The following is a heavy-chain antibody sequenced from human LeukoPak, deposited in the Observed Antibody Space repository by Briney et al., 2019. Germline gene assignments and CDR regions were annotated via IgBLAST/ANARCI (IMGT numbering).Heavy chain of an antibody. CDR1: GFTFSSSA. CDR3: AKVESPYFDY. Sequence: GGSLRLSCAASGFTFSSSAMSWVRQVPGKGLEWVSGISASGGSTSYADSVRGRFTISRDNSKNTLYLQMNSLRAEDTAVYYCAKVESPYFDYWGQGTLVTVSS. CDR2: ISASGGST. J-gene: IGHJ4*02. V-gene: IGHV3-23*01.